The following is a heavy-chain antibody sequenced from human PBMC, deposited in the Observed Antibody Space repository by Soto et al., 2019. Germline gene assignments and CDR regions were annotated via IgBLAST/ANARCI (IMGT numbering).Heavy chain of an antibody. D-gene: IGHD3-10*01. CDR2: ASGSGGST. Sequence: GGSLRLSCAASGFTFSSYAMSWVRQAPEKGLEWVSAASGSGGSTYYADSVKGRFTISRDNSKNTLYLQMNSLRAEDTAVYYCAKSSGSYYPYYYGMDVWGQGTTVTVS. CDR1: GFTFSSYA. J-gene: IGHJ6*02. V-gene: IGHV3-23*01. CDR3: AKSSGSYYPYYYGMDV.